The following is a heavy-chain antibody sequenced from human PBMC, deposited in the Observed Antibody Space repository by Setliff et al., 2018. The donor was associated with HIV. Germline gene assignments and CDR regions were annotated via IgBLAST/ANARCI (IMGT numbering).Heavy chain of an antibody. CDR1: GSTFSSYG. J-gene: IGHJ6*03. V-gene: IGHV3-30*02. Sequence: GGSLRLSCAASGSTFSSYGMHWVRQAPGKGLEWVAFIRYDGSNKYYADSVKGRFTISRDNSKNTLYLQMNSLRAEDTAVYYCAKDKGYCSGGSCYSYYYYMDVWGKGTTVTVSS. D-gene: IGHD2-15*01. CDR3: AKDKGYCSGGSCYSYYYYMDV. CDR2: IRYDGSNK.